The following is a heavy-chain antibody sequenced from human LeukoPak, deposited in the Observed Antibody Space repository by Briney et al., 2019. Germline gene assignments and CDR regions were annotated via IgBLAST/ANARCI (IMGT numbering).Heavy chain of an antibody. Sequence: PGRSLRLSCAASGFTFSSYGMHWVRQAPGKGLEWVAVIWYDGSNKYYADSVKGRLTISRDNSKNTLYLQMNSLRAEDTAVYYCAREREDPNWFDPWGQGTLVTVSS. CDR1: GFTFSSYG. CDR3: AREREDPNWFDP. CDR2: IWYDGSNK. D-gene: IGHD1-26*01. J-gene: IGHJ5*02. V-gene: IGHV3-33*01.